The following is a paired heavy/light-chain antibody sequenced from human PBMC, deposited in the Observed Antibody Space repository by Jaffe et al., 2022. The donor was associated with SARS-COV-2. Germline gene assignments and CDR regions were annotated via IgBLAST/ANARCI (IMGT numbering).Heavy chain of an antibody. J-gene: IGHJ6*02. CDR2: ISYDGKTK. D-gene: IGHD5-18*01. CDR3: AKDPGQLWFNFGMDV. V-gene: IGHV3-30*18. Sequence: QVQLVESGGGVVQPGRSLRLSCAASGFTFNKFGMHWVRQAPGKGLEWVAVISYDGKTKFYADTVKGRSTISRDNSRNTLYLQMNSLRAEDTAVYYCAKDPGQLWFNFGMDVWGQGTTVTVSS. CDR1: GFTFNKFG.
Light chain of an antibody. Sequence: QSVLTQPPSVSAAPGQKVTISCSGSSSNIEYNYVSWYQQLPGTAPKLLIYDSDKRPSGIPDRFSGSKSGTSATLGITGLQTGDEADYYCGTWDSSLSAGVFGGGTKLTVL. CDR3: GTWDSSLSAGV. V-gene: IGLV1-51*01. CDR2: DSD. CDR1: SSNIEYNY. J-gene: IGLJ2*01.